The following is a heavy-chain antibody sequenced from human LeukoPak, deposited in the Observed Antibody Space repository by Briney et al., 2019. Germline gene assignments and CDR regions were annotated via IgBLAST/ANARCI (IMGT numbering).Heavy chain of an antibody. CDR2: INHSVST. Sequence: SETLSLTCAVYGGFFSGYYWSWIRQPPGKWREWIGEINHSVSTNYNPSLKSRVTISVDTSKNQFSLKLSSVTAADTAVYYCARGQTVLLWFGELLMYNWFDPWGQGTLVTVSS. CDR1: GGFFSGYY. D-gene: IGHD3-10*01. CDR3: ARGQTVLLWFGELLMYNWFDP. J-gene: IGHJ5*02. V-gene: IGHV4-34*01.